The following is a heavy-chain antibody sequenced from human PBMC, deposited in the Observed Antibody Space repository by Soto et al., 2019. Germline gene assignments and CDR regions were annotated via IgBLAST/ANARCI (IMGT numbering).Heavy chain of an antibody. V-gene: IGHV4-39*02. CDR1: GGSISSSSYY. J-gene: IGHJ4*02. D-gene: IGHD5-12*01. Sequence: PSETLSLTCTVSGGSISSSSYYWGWIRQPPGKGLEWIGSIYYSGSTYYNPSLKSRVTISVDTSKNQFSLKLSSVTAADTAVYYCARDPEKYRGSDLGIDYWGQGTLVTVSS. CDR3: ARDPEKYRGSDLGIDY. CDR2: IYYSGST.